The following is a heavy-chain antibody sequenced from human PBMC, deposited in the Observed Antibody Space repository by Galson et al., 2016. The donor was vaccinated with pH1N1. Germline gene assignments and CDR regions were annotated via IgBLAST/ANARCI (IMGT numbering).Heavy chain of an antibody. CDR2: FYDSENT. D-gene: IGHD1-26*01. J-gene: IGHJ4*02. CDR3: ARGIRGSYPDRTYYFDS. CDR1: GGSISSGGYY. Sequence: LSLTCTVSGGSISSGGYYWSWIRQHPGKGLEWIGYFYDSENTYYNPSLKSPVTISVDTSKNQFSLRLSSVTAADTAVYYCARGIRGSYPDRTYYFDSWGQGSLVTVSS. V-gene: IGHV4-30-4*08.